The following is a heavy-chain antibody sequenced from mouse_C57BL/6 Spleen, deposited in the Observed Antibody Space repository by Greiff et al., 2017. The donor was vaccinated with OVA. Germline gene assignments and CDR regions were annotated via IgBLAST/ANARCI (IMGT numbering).Heavy chain of an antibody. CDR2: IEPNSGGT. V-gene: IGHV1-72*01. CDR1: GYTFTSYW. D-gene: IGHD4-1*01. J-gene: IGHJ2*01. CDR3: ASRGRLGPFDY. Sequence: QVQLQQPGAELVKPGASVKLSCKASGYTFTSYWMHWVKQRPGRGLEWIGRIEPNSGGTKYNEKFKSKATLTVDKPSSTAYMQLSSLTSSDSAVYYCASRGRLGPFDYWGQGTTLTVSS.